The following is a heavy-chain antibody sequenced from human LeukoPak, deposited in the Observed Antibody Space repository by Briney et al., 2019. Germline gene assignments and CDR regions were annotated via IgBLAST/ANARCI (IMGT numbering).Heavy chain of an antibody. D-gene: IGHD3-22*01. CDR2: INSDGSST. CDR3: ARVFSGYYYFDY. Sequence: PGGSLRLSCAASGFTFSSYWMHWVRQAPGKGLVWVSRINSDGSSTSYADSVKGRFTISRDNAKNTLYLQMNSLRAEDTAVYYCARVFSGYYYFDYWGQGTLVTVSS. CDR1: GFTFSSYW. J-gene: IGHJ4*02. V-gene: IGHV3-74*01.